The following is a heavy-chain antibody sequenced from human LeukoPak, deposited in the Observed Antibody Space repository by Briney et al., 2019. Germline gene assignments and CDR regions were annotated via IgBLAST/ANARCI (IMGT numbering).Heavy chain of an antibody. Sequence: GGSLRLSCAASGFTFSSYGMHWVRQAPGKGLEWVAVMWYDGSNKYYADSVKGRFTISRDNSKNTLYLQMNSLRAEDTAVYYCAIYSHVSYAFDIWGQGTLVTVSS. CDR1: GFTFSSYG. J-gene: IGHJ3*02. CDR3: AIYSHVSYAFDI. CDR2: MWYDGSNK. D-gene: IGHD6-13*01. V-gene: IGHV3-33*01.